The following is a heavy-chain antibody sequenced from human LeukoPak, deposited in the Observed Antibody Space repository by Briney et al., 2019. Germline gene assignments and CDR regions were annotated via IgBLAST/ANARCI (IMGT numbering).Heavy chain of an antibody. D-gene: IGHD3-3*01. CDR2: TYYSGST. V-gene: IGHV4-59*01. CDR1: GGSISSYY. J-gene: IGHJ3*02. Sequence: SETLSLTCTVSGGSISSYYWSWIRQPPGKGLEWIGYTYYSGSTNYNPSLKSRVTISLDTSKNQFSLKLSSVTAADTAVYYCARVGWLEGAFDIWGQGTMVTVSS. CDR3: ARVGWLEGAFDI.